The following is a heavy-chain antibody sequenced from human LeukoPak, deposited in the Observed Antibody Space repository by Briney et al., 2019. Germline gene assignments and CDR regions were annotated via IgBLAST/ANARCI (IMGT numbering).Heavy chain of an antibody. D-gene: IGHD5-12*01. CDR2: ISSSSSTI. CDR1: GFTFSSYS. J-gene: IGHJ4*02. Sequence: GGSLRLSCAASGFTFSSYSMNWVRQAPGKGLEWVSYISSSSSTIYYADSVEGRFTISRDNAKNSLYLQMNSLRAEDTAVYYCARGNSGYDYWGQGTLVTVSS. CDR3: ARGNSGYDY. V-gene: IGHV3-48*01.